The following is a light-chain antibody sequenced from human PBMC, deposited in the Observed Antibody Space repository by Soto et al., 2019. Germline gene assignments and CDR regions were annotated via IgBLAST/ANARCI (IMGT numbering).Light chain of an antibody. Sequence: IVLTQSPATLSLSPGERAALSCRASQSVSTSLAWYQHKPGQAPRLFIYDSSKRAPGIPARFSGSGSGTDFTLNISSLELEDFAVYYCQVRNVWPSFGQGTKVEIK. J-gene: IGKJ1*01. V-gene: IGKV3-11*01. CDR3: QVRNVWPS. CDR2: DSS. CDR1: QSVSTS.